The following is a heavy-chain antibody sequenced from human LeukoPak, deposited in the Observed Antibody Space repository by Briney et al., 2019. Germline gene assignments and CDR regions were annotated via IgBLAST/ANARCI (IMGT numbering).Heavy chain of an antibody. V-gene: IGHV3-30-3*01. CDR1: GFTFSSYA. D-gene: IGHD4-17*01. CDR3: ARDPYGDPMCYFDY. Sequence: GGSLRLSCAASGFTFSSYAMHWVRQAPGKGLEWVAVISYDGSNKYYADSVKGRFTISRDNSKNTLYLQMNSLRAEDTAVYYCARDPYGDPMCYFDYWGQGTLVTVSS. CDR2: ISYDGSNK. J-gene: IGHJ4*02.